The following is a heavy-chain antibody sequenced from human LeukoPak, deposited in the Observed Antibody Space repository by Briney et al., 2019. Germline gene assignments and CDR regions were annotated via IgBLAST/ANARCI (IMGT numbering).Heavy chain of an antibody. J-gene: IGHJ5*02. V-gene: IGHV3-30*19. Sequence: GGSLRLSCAASGFTFSSYGMHWVRQAPGKGLEWVAVIWYDGSNKYYADSVKGRFTISRDNSKNTLYLQMNSLRAEDTAVYYCARVGRRWLQLSSGWFDPWGQGTLVTVSS. CDR1: GFTFSSYG. CDR3: ARVGRRWLQLSSGWFDP. CDR2: IWYDGSNK. D-gene: IGHD5-24*01.